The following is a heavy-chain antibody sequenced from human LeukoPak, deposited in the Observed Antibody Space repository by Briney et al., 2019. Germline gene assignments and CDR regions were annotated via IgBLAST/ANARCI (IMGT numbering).Heavy chain of an antibody. CDR2: IYSSGST. D-gene: IGHD1-1*01. Sequence: SETLSLTCTVSGGSISSSSDYWGWIRQPPGKGLEWIGSIYSSGSTYYNPSLKSRVTISVDTSKNQFSLKLTSVTAADTAVHSCARQVHWNDGSGGFDIWGQGTMVTVSS. CDR1: GGSISSSSDY. CDR3: ARQVHWNDGSGGFDI. V-gene: IGHV4-39*01. J-gene: IGHJ3*02.